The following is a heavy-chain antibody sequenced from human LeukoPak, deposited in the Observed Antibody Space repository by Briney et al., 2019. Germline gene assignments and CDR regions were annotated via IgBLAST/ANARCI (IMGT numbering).Heavy chain of an antibody. CDR3: ARVGLGYTPSDY. Sequence: GGSLRLSCAASGFTFSSYWMNWARQAPGKGLEWVSYISSSGSTIYYADSVKGRFTISRDNAKNSLYLQMNSLRADDTAVYYCARVGLGYTPSDYWGQGTLVTVSS. CDR1: GFTFSSYW. J-gene: IGHJ4*02. CDR2: ISSSGSTI. D-gene: IGHD3/OR15-3a*01. V-gene: IGHV3-48*04.